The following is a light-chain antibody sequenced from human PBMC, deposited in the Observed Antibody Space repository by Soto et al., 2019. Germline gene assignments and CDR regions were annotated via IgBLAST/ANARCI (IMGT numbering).Light chain of an antibody. CDR1: QSVSSSH. CDR3: PQYGRRGT. Sequence: EIELTQSPGTLSLFPGERATLSCRASQSVSSSHLAWYQQKPGQAPRLLISGASRRATGIPDRFSGSGSGTDFTLTISRLEPEVFAVYYCPQYGRRGTFGQGTKVEIK. V-gene: IGKV3-20*01. J-gene: IGKJ1*01. CDR2: GAS.